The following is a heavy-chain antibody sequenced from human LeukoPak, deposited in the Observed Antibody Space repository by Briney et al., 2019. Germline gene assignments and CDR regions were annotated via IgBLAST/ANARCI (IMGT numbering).Heavy chain of an antibody. D-gene: IGHD2-2*01. CDR2: ISSNGGST. Sequence: GGSLRLSCAASGFTFSSYAMHWVRQAPGKGLEYASAISSNGGSTYYANSVKGRFTISRDNSKNTLYLQMGSLRAEDMAVYYCARGRRCSSTSCYGMNFDSWGQGTLVTVSS. CDR3: ARGRRCSSTSCYGMNFDS. CDR1: GFTFSSYA. V-gene: IGHV3-64*01. J-gene: IGHJ4*02.